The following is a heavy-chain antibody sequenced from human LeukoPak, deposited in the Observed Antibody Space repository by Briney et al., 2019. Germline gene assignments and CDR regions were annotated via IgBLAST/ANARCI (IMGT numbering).Heavy chain of an antibody. D-gene: IGHD6-19*01. CDR3: ARHKWSSGWYHFDY. Sequence: SETLSLTCTVSGGSISRSNSYWGWIRQPPGKGLEWIGSIYFSGSTYYNPSLKSRVTISVDTSKNQFSLKLNSMTAADTAVYYCARHKWSSGWYHFDYWGQGTLVTVSS. CDR2: IYFSGST. CDR1: GGSISRSNSY. V-gene: IGHV4-39*01. J-gene: IGHJ4*02.